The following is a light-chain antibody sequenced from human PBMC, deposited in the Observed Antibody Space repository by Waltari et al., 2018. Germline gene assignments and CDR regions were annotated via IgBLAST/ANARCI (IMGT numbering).Light chain of an antibody. V-gene: IGLV2-14*03. CDR3: SSYTSSSTRVV. J-gene: IGLJ2*01. CDR2: DVS. Sequence: QSALTQPASVSGSPGQSITISCTGTSRDVGGYNYVSWYQQHPGKAPKLMIYDVSNRPSGVSNRFSGSKSGNTASLTISGLQAEDEADYYCSSYTSSSTRVVFGGGTKLTVL. CDR1: SRDVGGYNY.